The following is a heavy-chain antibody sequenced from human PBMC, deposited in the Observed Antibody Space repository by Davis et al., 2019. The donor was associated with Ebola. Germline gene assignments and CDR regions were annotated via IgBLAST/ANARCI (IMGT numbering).Heavy chain of an antibody. CDR3: ARAHFGRSSFDY. J-gene: IGHJ4*02. D-gene: IGHD6-6*01. Sequence: PGGSLRLSCAASGFTFSSYDMHWVRQVTGKGLEWVSAIGTAGDTYYPGSVKGRFTISRENAKNSLYLQMNSLRAGDTAVYYCARAHFGRSSFDYWGQGTLVTVSS. CDR2: IGTAGDT. V-gene: IGHV3-13*01. CDR1: GFTFSSYD.